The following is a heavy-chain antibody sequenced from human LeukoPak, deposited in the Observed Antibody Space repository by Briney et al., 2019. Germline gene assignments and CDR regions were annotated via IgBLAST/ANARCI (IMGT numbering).Heavy chain of an antibody. CDR3: ARNGDSSSWYWDYFDH. Sequence: ASVKVSCKASGYTFTSYDINWVRQATGQGLEWMGWINPNSGGTNYAQKFQGRVTMTRDTSISTAYMELNRLRSDDTAVYYCARNGDSSSWYWDYFDHWGQGTLVTVSS. D-gene: IGHD6-13*01. J-gene: IGHJ4*02. V-gene: IGHV1-2*02. CDR1: GYTFTSYD. CDR2: INPNSGGT.